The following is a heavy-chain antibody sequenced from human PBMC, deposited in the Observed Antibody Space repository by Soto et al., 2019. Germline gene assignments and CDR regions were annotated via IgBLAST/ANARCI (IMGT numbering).Heavy chain of an antibody. V-gene: IGHV1-18*04. CDR3: ARAGKYCDGSGSHYWCGMDV. CDR2: ISGYNGNT. CDR1: GYTFTSYG. J-gene: IGHJ6*02. D-gene: IGHD3-10*01. Sequence: QVQLVQSGAEVKKPGASVKVSCKASGYTFTSYGVSWVRQAPGQGLEWMGWISGYNGNTNYAQKLQGSVTMTTDTTTSTAYMELRSLRYDDTAVYYCARAGKYCDGSGSHYWCGMDVWGQWITVTVSS.